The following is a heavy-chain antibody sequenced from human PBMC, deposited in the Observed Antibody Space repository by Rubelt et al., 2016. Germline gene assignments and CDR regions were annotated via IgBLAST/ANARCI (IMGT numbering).Heavy chain of an antibody. V-gene: IGHV4-59*01. Sequence: QVQLQESGPGLVKPSETLSLTCTVSGGSISSYYWNWIRQPPGKGLEWIGYIYYSGGTHYNPSLRSRVTISVDTSKNQFSLKLSSVTAADTAVYYCARMGGMDIYDMDVWGQGTTVTVSS. CDR1: GGSISSYY. D-gene: IGHD2-2*03. CDR2: IYYSGGT. J-gene: IGHJ6*02. CDR3: ARMGGMDIYDMDV.